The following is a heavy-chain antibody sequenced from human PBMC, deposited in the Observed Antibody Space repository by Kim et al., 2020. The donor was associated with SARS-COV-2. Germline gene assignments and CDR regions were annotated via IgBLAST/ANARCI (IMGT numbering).Heavy chain of an antibody. Sequence: GGSLRLSCAASGFTFSSYAMSWVRQAPGKGLEWVSAISGSGGSTYYADSVKGRFTISRDNSKNTLYLQMNSLRAEDTAVYYCAKYPLFGYYDSSGYPPYWGQGTLVTVSS. CDR3: AKYPLFGYYDSSGYPPY. CDR2: ISGSGGST. D-gene: IGHD3-22*01. J-gene: IGHJ4*02. V-gene: IGHV3-23*01. CDR1: GFTFSSYA.